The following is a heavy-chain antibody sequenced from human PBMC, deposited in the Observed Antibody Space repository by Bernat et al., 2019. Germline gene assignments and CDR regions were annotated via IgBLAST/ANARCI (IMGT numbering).Heavy chain of an antibody. CDR3: ARDGRNYDFWSGYYPSDEGIQH. V-gene: IGHV3-30*03. CDR2: ISYDGSNK. D-gene: IGHD3-3*01. Sequence: QVQLVESGGGVVQPGRSLRLSCAASGFTFSSYGMHWVRQAPGKGLEWVAVISYDGSNKYYADSVKGRFTISRDNSKNTLYLQMNSLRAEDTAVYYCARDGRNYDFWSGYYPSDEGIQHWGPGTLVTVSS. CDR1: GFTFSSYG. J-gene: IGHJ1*01.